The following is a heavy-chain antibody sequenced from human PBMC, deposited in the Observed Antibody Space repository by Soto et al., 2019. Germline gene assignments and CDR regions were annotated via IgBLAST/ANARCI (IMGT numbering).Heavy chain of an antibody. V-gene: IGHV3-30*18. J-gene: IGHJ5*02. CDR1: GFTCSSYG. CDR3: AKYCRSTSCFSGGLEH. CDR2: ISDDGSNK. Sequence: VQLVESGGGVVQPGRSLRLSCAASGFTCSSYGMHWVRQAPGKGLEWVAVISDDGSNKYYADSVKGRFTISRDNSKNTLYLQMNSLRAEDTAVYYCAKYCRSTSCFSGGLEHWGQGTLVTVSS. D-gene: IGHD2-2*01.